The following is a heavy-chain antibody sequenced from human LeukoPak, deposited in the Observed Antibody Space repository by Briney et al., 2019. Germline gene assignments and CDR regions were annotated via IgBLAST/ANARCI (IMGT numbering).Heavy chain of an antibody. Sequence: GGSLRLSCTASGFTFSMCWMHWVRQAPGKGPVWVSRITSDGSTTIYADSVKGRFTISRDNAKNTLYLQMNSLRAEDTAVYYCVRDSRYTMDVWGQGTTVTVPS. J-gene: IGHJ6*02. CDR1: GFTFSMCW. CDR2: ITSDGSTT. CDR3: VRDSRYTMDV. D-gene: IGHD5-18*01. V-gene: IGHV3-74*01.